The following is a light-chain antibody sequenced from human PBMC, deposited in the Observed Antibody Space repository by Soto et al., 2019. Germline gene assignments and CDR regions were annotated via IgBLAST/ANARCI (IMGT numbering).Light chain of an antibody. Sequence: DIHMTQSPSTLSASVGDRVTITCRASQSSRIWLAWYQQKPGKATNLLIYKTASLETGVPSRFSGSGYGTEFTLTISSLQPYEFATYYCQHGKDYAWTFGQGTKVEVK. V-gene: IGKV1-5*03. CDR2: KTA. J-gene: IGKJ1*01. CDR1: QSSRIW. CDR3: QHGKDYAWT.